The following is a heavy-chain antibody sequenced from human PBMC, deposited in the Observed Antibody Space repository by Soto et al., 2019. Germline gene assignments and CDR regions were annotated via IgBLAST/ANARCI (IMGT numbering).Heavy chain of an antibody. V-gene: IGHV6-1*01. J-gene: IGHJ4*02. CDR3: ARAVYGFFDY. D-gene: IGHD3-10*01. Sequence: PSQTLSLTCAISGDSVSSNSAAWNWIRQSPSRGLEWLGRTYYRSKWYNDYAISVKSRMTINPDTSRNQFSLQLKSLSPEDTAVYYCARAVYGFFDYWGQGTLVTVSS. CDR2: TYYRSKWYN. CDR1: GDSVSSNSAA.